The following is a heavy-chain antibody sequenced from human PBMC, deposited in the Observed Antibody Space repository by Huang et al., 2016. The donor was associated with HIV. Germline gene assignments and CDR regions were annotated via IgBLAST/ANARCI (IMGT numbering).Heavy chain of an antibody. J-gene: IGHJ4*02. Sequence: QVQLEQWGAGLLKASETLSLTCAVYGGSFSGYYWNWLRQAPGKGLEWVGEINHRGNTNYNPSLKSRVKMSVDTSKSQFSLYLTSLSAADTGTYFCARRYNSRRDYWGRGTLVTVHS. CDR2: INHRGNT. CDR1: GGSFSGYY. D-gene: IGHD3-22*01. V-gene: IGHV4-34*02. CDR3: ARRYNSRRDY.